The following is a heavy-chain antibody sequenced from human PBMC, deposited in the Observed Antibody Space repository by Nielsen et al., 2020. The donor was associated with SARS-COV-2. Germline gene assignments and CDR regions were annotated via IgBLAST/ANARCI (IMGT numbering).Heavy chain of an antibody. CDR2: ITPIGATT. CDR3: AREWEDHESSAYDF. CDR1: GYTFTNNY. J-gene: IGHJ4*02. V-gene: IGHV1-46*01. Sequence: ASVKVSCKASGYTFTNNYLHWVRQAPGQGLEWMGIITPIGATTAYARKFQGRITMTRDTSTSTVYMELSGLRPDDTATYYCAREWEDHESSAYDFWGQGTLVTVSS. D-gene: IGHD3-22*01.